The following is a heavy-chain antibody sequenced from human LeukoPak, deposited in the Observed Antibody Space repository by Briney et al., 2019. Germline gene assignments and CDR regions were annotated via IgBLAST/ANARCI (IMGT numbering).Heavy chain of an antibody. CDR2: ISSNGGST. V-gene: IGHV3-64D*09. Sequence: GGSLRLSCSASGFTFSNYAMHWFRQAPGKGLHYVSAISSNGGSTYYADSVKGRFIISRDNSKNTLYLQMSSLRAEDTAVYYCVKDKYPVVVAATLDYWGQGTLVTVSS. J-gene: IGHJ4*02. CDR3: VKDKYPVVVAATLDY. CDR1: GFTFSNYA. D-gene: IGHD2-15*01.